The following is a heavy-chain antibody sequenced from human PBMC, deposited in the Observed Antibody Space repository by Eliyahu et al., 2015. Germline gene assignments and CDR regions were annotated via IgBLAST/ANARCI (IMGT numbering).Heavy chain of an antibody. Sequence: QVQLVESEGGVVQPGRSLRLSCAASGFTFSSXGXHWVRXAPGKGLEWVAVISYDGSNKYYADSVKGRFTISRDNSKNTLYLQMNSLRAEDTAVYYCANLPFEDIVVVPAAMPLGWTREGYWGQGTLVTVSS. CDR2: ISYDGSNK. V-gene: IGHV3-30*18. D-gene: IGHD2-2*01. J-gene: IGHJ4*02. CDR3: ANLPFEDIVVVPAAMPLGWTREGY. CDR1: GFTFSSXG.